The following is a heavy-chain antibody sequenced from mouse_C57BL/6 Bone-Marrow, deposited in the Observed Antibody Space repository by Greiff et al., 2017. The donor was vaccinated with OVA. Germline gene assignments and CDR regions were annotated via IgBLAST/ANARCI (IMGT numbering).Heavy chain of an antibody. Sequence: VQLQQSGPELVKPGASVKISCKASGYSFTDYNMNWVKQSNGKSLEWIGVINPNYGTTSYNQKFKGKATLTVDQSSRTAYMQLNSLTSEDSAVYYCARSRRGWTTVVPFDYWGQGTTLTVSS. D-gene: IGHD1-1*01. V-gene: IGHV1-39*01. J-gene: IGHJ2*01. CDR3: ARSRRGWTTVVPFDY. CDR1: GYSFTDYN. CDR2: INPNYGTT.